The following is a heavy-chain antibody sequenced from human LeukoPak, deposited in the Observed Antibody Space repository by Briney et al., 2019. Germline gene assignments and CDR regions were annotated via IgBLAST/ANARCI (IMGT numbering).Heavy chain of an antibody. CDR3: AKDSITMVRGVIIRLNAFDI. CDR1: GFTFDDYA. J-gene: IGHJ3*02. CDR2: ISWNSGII. Sequence: PGRSLRLSCAASGFTFDDYAMHWVRQAPGKGLEWVSGISWNSGIIGYADSVKGRFTISRDNAKNSLYLQMNSLRAEDTALYYCAKDSITMVRGVIIRLNAFDIWGQGTMVTVSS. V-gene: IGHV3-9*01. D-gene: IGHD3-10*01.